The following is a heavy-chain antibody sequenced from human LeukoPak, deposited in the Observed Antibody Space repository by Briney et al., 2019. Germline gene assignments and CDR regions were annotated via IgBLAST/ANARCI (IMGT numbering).Heavy chain of an antibody. Sequence: PSETLSLTCAVYGGSFSDNYWSWIRQSPGKGLEWIGEINHSGSTNYNPSLKSRVTISVDTSKNQFSLKMSSVTAADTALYYCARAYSRFDYPWGQGPWSPSPQ. V-gene: IGHV4-34*01. CDR3: ARAYSRFDYP. CDR1: GGSFSDNY. J-gene: IGHJ5*02. D-gene: IGHD5-12*01. CDR2: INHSGST.